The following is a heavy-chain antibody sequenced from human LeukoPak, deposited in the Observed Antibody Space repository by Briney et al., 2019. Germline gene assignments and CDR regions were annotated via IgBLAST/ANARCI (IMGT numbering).Heavy chain of an antibody. CDR3: VKESEDSSGWATRYYFDY. CDR2: ITWNSDNI. Sequence: GGSLRLSCATSGFTFDDYAMHWVRQAPGKGLEWVAGITWNSDNIDYAESVRGRFTISRDNAKNSLYLEMNSLRLEDTALYYCVKESEDSSGWATRYYFDYWGQGSLVTVSS. J-gene: IGHJ4*02. CDR1: GFTFDDYA. V-gene: IGHV3-9*01. D-gene: IGHD6-19*01.